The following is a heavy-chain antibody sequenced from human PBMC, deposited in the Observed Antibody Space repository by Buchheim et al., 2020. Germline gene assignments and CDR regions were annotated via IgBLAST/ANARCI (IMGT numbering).Heavy chain of an antibody. Sequence: EVQLLESGGGLVQPGGSLRLSCAASGFTFSSYAMSWVRQAPGKGLEWVSAISGSGGSTYYADSVKGRFTISRDNSKNTLYLQMNSLRAEDTAVYYCAKGLVAYSSSWSQDGMDVWGQGTT. CDR1: GFTFSSYA. J-gene: IGHJ6*02. V-gene: IGHV3-23*01. D-gene: IGHD6-13*01. CDR2: ISGSGGST. CDR3: AKGLVAYSSSWSQDGMDV.